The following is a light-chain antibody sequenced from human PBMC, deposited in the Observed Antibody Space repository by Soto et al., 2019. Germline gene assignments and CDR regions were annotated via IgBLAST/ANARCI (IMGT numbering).Light chain of an antibody. CDR1: QTISSW. Sequence: DSHMTQSPSTLSGPLRQAVSISSRASQTISSWLAWYQQKPGKATKLLIYKASTLKSGVPSRFSGSGSGTEFTLTISSLQPDDFATYYCQHYNSYSEAFGKGTKVDI. CDR2: KAS. V-gene: IGKV1-5*03. CDR3: QHYNSYSEA. J-gene: IGKJ1*01.